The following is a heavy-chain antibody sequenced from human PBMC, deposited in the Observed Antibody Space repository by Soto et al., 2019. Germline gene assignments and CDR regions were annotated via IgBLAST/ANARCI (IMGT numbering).Heavy chain of an antibody. Sequence: PGGSLRLSCEVSGFYFNNYGINWVRQAPGKGLEWVSSVSKSDYTYYSDSVKGRFTISRDNAKNSVSLQMNSLRAEDTAVYYCARGPRGFYYGMDVWGQGTTVTSP. CDR3: ARGPRGFYYGMDV. V-gene: IGHV3-21*01. CDR2: VSKSDYT. CDR1: GFYFNNYG. J-gene: IGHJ6*02.